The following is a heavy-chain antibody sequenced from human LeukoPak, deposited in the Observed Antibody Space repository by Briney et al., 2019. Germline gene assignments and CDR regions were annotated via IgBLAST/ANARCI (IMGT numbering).Heavy chain of an antibody. D-gene: IGHD1/OR15-1a*01. V-gene: IGHV4-59*01. J-gene: IGHJ4*02. CDR2: IYYNGYT. CDR3: ARDRHWTNDWVSDY. CDR1: GGSIGTYY. Sequence: SETLSLTCTVSGGSIGTYYWSWIRQPPGKGLEWIGYIYYNGYTDYNPSLKSRVTISLHTSKNQFSLKLSSVTAADTAVYYCARDRHWTNDWVSDYWGQGTLVTVSS.